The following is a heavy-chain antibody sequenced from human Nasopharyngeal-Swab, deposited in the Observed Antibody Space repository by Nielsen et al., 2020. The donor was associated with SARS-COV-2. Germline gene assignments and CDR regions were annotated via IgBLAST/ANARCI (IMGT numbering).Heavy chain of an antibody. CDR3: ARDLVCSGGSCYRYYYYYGMDV. V-gene: IGHV1-46*01. Sequence: WVRQAPGQGLEWMGIINPSGGSTSYAQKFQGRVTVTRDTSTSTVYMELSSLRSEDTAVYYCARDLVCSGGSCYRYYYYYGMDVWGQGTTVTVSS. CDR2: INPSGGST. J-gene: IGHJ6*02. D-gene: IGHD2-15*01.